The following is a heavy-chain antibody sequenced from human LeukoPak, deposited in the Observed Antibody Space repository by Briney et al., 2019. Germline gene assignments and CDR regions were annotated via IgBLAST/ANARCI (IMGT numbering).Heavy chain of an antibody. V-gene: IGHV4-38-2*02. CDR3: ARRYYYGSGIIY. D-gene: IGHD3-10*01. J-gene: IGHJ4*02. CDR2: IYHSGST. CDR1: GYSISSGYY. Sequence: SETLSLTCTVSGYSISSGYYWGWIRQPPGKGLEWIGSIYHSGSTYYNPSLKSRVTISVDTSKNQFSLKLSSVTAADTAVYYCARRYYYGSGIIYWGQGTLVTVSS.